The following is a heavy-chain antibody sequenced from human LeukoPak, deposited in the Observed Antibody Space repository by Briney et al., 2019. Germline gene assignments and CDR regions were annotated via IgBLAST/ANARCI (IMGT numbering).Heavy chain of an antibody. V-gene: IGHV3-21*01. J-gene: IGHJ3*02. Sequence: PGGSLRLSCAASGFTFSSYSMNWVRPPPGKGLEWVSSISSTSSYIYYADSVKGRFTISRDTAKNSLYLQMNSLRAEDTAVYYCARGNWDPHDAFDIWGQGTMVTVSS. CDR1: GFTFSSYS. CDR2: ISSTSSYI. CDR3: ARGNWDPHDAFDI. D-gene: IGHD7-27*01.